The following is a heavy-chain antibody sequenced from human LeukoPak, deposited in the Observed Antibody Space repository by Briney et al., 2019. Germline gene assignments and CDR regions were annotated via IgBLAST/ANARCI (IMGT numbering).Heavy chain of an antibody. D-gene: IGHD5-12*01. Sequence: ASVKVSCKASGYTFTSYDINWVRQATGQGLEWMGWMNPNSDNTGYAQKFQGRVTMTRNTSISTAYMELSSLRSEDTAVYYCAKLSGFSGYDPRHTFDYWGQGILVTVSS. CDR3: AKLSGFSGYDPRHTFDY. V-gene: IGHV1-8*01. J-gene: IGHJ4*02. CDR2: MNPNSDNT. CDR1: GYTFTSYD.